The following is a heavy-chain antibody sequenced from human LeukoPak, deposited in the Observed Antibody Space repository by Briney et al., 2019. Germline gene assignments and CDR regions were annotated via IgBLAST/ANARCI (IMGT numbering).Heavy chain of an antibody. V-gene: IGHV1-69*05. Sequence: EASVKVSCKASGGTFSSYAISWVRQAPGQGLECMGGIIPIFGTANYAQKFQGRVTITTDESTSTAYMELSSLRSEDTAVYYCARGVLRRNWFDPWGQGTLVTVSS. CDR1: GGTFSSYA. D-gene: IGHD3-3*01. CDR2: IIPIFGTA. CDR3: ARGVLRRNWFDP. J-gene: IGHJ5*02.